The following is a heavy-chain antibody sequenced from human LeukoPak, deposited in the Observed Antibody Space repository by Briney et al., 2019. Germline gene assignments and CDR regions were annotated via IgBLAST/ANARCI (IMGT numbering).Heavy chain of an antibody. CDR1: GGSFSGYY. J-gene: IGHJ4*02. Sequence: SETLSLTCAVYGGSFSGYYWSWIRQPPGKGLEWIGEINHSGSTNYNPSLKSRVTISVDTSKNQFSLKLSSVTAADTAVYYCARGGGGNGGGDYWGQGTLVTVSS. V-gene: IGHV4-34*01. D-gene: IGHD2-15*01. CDR3: ARGGGGNGGGDY. CDR2: INHSGST.